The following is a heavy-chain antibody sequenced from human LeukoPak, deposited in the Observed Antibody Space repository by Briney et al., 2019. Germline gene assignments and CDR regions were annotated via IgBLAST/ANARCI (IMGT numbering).Heavy chain of an antibody. D-gene: IGHD3-10*01. Sequence: GGSLRLSCAASGFTFSSYWMHWVRQAPGKGLVWVSRINSDGSSTSYADSVKGRFTISRDNAKNTLYLQMNSLRAEDTAVYYCAKGSVAYYGSGSYYYNWFDPWGQGTLVTVSS. CDR1: GFTFSSYW. CDR3: AKGSVAYYGSGSYYYNWFDP. J-gene: IGHJ5*02. CDR2: INSDGSST. V-gene: IGHV3-74*01.